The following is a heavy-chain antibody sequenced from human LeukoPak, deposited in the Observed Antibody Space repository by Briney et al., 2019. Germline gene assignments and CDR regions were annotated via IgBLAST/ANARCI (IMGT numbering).Heavy chain of an antibody. CDR1: GGTFSGYA. CDR3: ARGGSLRFLEWLPQYYYYMDV. CDR2: IIPIFGTA. J-gene: IGHJ6*03. Sequence: ASVKVSCKASGGTFSGYAISWVRQAPGQGLEWMGGIIPIFGTANYAQKFQGRVTITTDESTSTAYMELSSLRSEDTAVYYCARGGSLRFLEWLPQYYYYMDVWGKGTTVTVSS. D-gene: IGHD3-3*01. V-gene: IGHV1-69*05.